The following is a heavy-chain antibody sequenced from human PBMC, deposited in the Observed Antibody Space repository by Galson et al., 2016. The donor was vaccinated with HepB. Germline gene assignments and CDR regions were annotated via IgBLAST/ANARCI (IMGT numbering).Heavy chain of an antibody. CDR1: GFTFADYT. Sequence: SLRLSCATSGFTFADYTWSWFRQAPGKGLEWVALIRGTTYGQTPNYAASVEGRFTVSRDDSPGIAYLEMGSLKTEDTGVYYCTFVTISRGAPRNFYYSGMDVWGRGTTVTVSS. CDR2: IRGTTYGQTP. V-gene: IGHV3-49*03. J-gene: IGHJ6*02. CDR3: TFVTISRGAPRNFYYSGMDV. D-gene: IGHD3-10*01.